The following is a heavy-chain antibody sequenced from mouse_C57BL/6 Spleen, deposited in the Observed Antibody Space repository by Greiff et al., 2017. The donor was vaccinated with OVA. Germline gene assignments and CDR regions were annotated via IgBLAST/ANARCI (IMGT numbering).Heavy chain of an antibody. D-gene: IGHD1-1*01. V-gene: IGHV5-6*01. J-gene: IGHJ1*03. CDR3: ASFTTVVAKDWYFDV. CDR1: GFTFSSYG. Sequence: EVKLVESGGDLVKPGGSLELSCAASGFTFSSYGMSWVRQTPDKRLEWVATISSGGSYTYYPDSVKGRFTISRDNAKNTLYLQMSSLKSEDTAMYYCASFTTVVAKDWYFDVWGTGTTVTVSS. CDR2: ISSGGSYT.